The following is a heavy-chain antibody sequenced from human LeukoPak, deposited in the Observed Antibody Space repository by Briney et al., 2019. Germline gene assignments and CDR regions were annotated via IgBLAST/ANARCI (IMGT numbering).Heavy chain of an antibody. V-gene: IGHV3-30-3*01. CDR2: ISYDGSNK. J-gene: IGHJ5*02. CDR1: GFAFNSYA. Sequence: GRSLRLSCAASGFAFNSYAMHWVRQAPVKGLEWVAVISYDGSNKYYADSVRGRFTISRDNSKNTLYLQMNSLRAEDTAVYYCARGGNYYDDSGYSPWGQGTLVTVSS. D-gene: IGHD3-22*01. CDR3: ARGGNYYDDSGYSP.